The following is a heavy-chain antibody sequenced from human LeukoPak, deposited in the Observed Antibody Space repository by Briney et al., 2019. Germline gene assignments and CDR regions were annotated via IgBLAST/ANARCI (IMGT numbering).Heavy chain of an antibody. V-gene: IGHV3-30*02. CDR3: AKERTRIAAAGTFDY. CDR1: GFTFSSYG. D-gene: IGHD6-13*01. Sequence: GGSLRLSCAASGFTFSSYGMHWVRQAPGKGLEWVAFIRYDGSNKYYADSVKGRFTISRDNSKNTLYLQMNSLRAEDTAVYYCAKERTRIAAAGTFDYWGQGTLVTVSS. CDR2: IRYDGSNK. J-gene: IGHJ4*02.